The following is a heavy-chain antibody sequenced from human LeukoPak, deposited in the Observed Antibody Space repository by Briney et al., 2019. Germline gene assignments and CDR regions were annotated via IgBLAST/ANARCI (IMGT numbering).Heavy chain of an antibody. CDR2: IYSGGST. D-gene: IGHD5-18*01. CDR1: GFTVSSNY. J-gene: IGHJ3*02. V-gene: IGHV3-53*01. CDR3: ARTPGYGFGFAFDI. Sequence: GGSLRLSCAASGFTVSSNYMSWVRQAPGKGLEWVSVIYSGGSTYYADSVKGRFTISRDNAKNSLYLQMNSLRAEDTAVYYCARTPGYGFGFAFDIWGQGTMVTVSS.